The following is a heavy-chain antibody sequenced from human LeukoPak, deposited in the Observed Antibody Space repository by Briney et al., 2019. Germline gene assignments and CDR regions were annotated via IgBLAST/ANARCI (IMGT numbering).Heavy chain of an antibody. D-gene: IGHD3-22*01. Sequence: SVKVSCKASGGTFSSYAISWVRQAPGQGLEWMGGIIPIFGTANYAQKFQGRVTITADESTSTAYMELSSLGSEDTAVYYCARTAYYYDSSSYSSNFDYWGQGTLVTVSS. V-gene: IGHV1-69*13. CDR2: IIPIFGTA. CDR3: ARTAYYYDSSSYSSNFDY. J-gene: IGHJ4*02. CDR1: GGTFSSYA.